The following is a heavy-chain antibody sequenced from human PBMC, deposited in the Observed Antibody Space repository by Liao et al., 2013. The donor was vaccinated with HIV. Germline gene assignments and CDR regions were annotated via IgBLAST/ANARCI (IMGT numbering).Heavy chain of an antibody. CDR1: GGSINSYY. CDR2: ISYSGGT. J-gene: IGHJ4*02. Sequence: QVQLQESGPGLVKPSETLSLTCTVSGGSINSYYWSWIRQPPGKGLEWIGYISYSGGTNSNPSLKSRVTISVDTSKNQFSLKLNSVTAADTALYYCARGVSTYYYDSSGYFWNYWGQGALVTVSS. D-gene: IGHD3-22*01. V-gene: IGHV4-59*01. CDR3: ARGVSTYYYDSSGYFWNY.